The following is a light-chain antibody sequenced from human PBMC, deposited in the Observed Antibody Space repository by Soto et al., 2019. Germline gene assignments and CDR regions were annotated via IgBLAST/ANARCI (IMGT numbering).Light chain of an antibody. V-gene: IGKV2-28*01. CDR1: QSLLHSNGYNY. J-gene: IGKJ5*01. CDR2: LGS. Sequence: DIVMTQSPLSLPVTTGEPASISCRSSQSLLHSNGYNYLDWYLQKPGQSPQLRIYLGSNRASGVPDRFSGSGSGTDFTLKISRVEAADVGVYYCMQALQTSFTFGQGTRLEIK. CDR3: MQALQTSFT.